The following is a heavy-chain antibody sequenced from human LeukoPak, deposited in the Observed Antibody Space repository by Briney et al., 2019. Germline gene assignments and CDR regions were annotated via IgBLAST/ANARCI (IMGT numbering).Heavy chain of an antibody. V-gene: IGHV3-33*01. CDR2: IWYDGSNK. D-gene: IGHD6-19*01. Sequence: GGSLRLSCAASGFXFSSYGMHWVRQAPGKGLEWVAVIWYDGSNKYYADSVKGRFTISRENSKNTLYLQMNSLRAEDTAVYYCASTSGWYEPIDYWGQGTLVTVSS. CDR3: ASTSGWYEPIDY. CDR1: GFXFSSYG. J-gene: IGHJ4*02.